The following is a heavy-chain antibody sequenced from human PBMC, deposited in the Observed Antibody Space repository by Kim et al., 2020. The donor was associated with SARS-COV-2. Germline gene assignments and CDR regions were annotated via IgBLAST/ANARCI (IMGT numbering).Heavy chain of an antibody. CDR2: INHSGST. CDR3: AGLTRVYCSSTSCFDPA. D-gene: IGHD2-2*01. J-gene: IGHJ4*02. V-gene: IGHV4-34*01. Sequence: SETLSLTCAVYGGSFSGYYWSWIRQPPGKGLEWIGEINHSGSTNYNPSLKSRVTISVDTSKNQFSLKLSSVTAADTAVYYCAGLTRVYCSSTSCFDPAWGQGTLVTVSS. CDR1: GGSFSGYY.